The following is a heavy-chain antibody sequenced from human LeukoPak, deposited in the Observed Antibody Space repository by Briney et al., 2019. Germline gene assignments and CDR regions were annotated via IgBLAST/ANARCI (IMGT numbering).Heavy chain of an antibody. CDR2: IHTSGST. V-gene: IGHV4-4*07. CDR1: GVSITSYY. Sequence: SETLSLTCTVSGVSITSYYWSWIRQPAGKGLEWIGRIHTSGSTYYNPSLKSRVTISVDTSKNQFSLKLSSVTAADTAVYYCATMVRGSGFDYWGQGTLVTVSS. D-gene: IGHD3-10*01. J-gene: IGHJ4*02. CDR3: ATMVRGSGFDY.